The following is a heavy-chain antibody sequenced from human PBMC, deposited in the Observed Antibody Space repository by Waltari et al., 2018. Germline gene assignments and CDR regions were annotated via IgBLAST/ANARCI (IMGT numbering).Heavy chain of an antibody. CDR3: ARVSGLALPDY. CDR1: DYTFPSYD. Sequence: QVQLVQSAAEVKKPGASVTVSCKASDYTFPSYDIHWGRQATGQGLEWMGWMNPNSGNTGYAQKFQGRVTITRNTSISTAYMELSSLRSEDTAVYYCARVSGLALPDYWGQGTLVTVSS. J-gene: IGHJ4*02. CDR2: MNPNSGNT. V-gene: IGHV1-8*03. D-gene: IGHD6-19*01.